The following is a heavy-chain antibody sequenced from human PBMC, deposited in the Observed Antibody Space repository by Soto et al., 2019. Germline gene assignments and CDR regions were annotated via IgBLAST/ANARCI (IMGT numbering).Heavy chain of an antibody. J-gene: IGHJ5*02. CDR1: GFSFNSYW. Sequence: EVQLVESGGGLVQPGGSLRLSCVASGFSFNSYWMSWVRQAPGKGLEWVANIKQDGSEKYYVDSVKGRFTISRDNAKNSLYLQVNSLRAEDAAVYYWAGGKNWFDPWGQGTQVTVSS. CDR3: AGGKNWFDP. V-gene: IGHV3-7*01. CDR2: IKQDGSEK.